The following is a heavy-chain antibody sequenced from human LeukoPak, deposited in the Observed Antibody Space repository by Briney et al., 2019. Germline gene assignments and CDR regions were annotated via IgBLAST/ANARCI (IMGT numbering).Heavy chain of an antibody. J-gene: IGHJ4*02. V-gene: IGHV4-34*01. CDR1: GGSFSGYY. Sequence: SETLSLTCAVYGGSFSGYYWSWIRQPPGKGLERIGEINHSGSTNYNPSLKSRVTISVDTSKNQFSLKLSSVTAADTAGYYCARHSRTYYDILTGPYGGYFDSWGQRSLVTVSP. CDR3: ARHSRTYYDILTGPYGGYFDS. D-gene: IGHD3-9*01. CDR2: INHSGST.